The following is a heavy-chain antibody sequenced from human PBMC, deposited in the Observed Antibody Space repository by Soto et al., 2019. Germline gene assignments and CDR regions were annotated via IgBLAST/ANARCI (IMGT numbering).Heavy chain of an antibody. D-gene: IGHD6-6*01. CDR3: ARLRAPSSSSSGDY. Sequence: GGALRLSCAASGFTVSSKYMSWVPQAPGKGLEWVANIKEDGSEKYYVDSVKGRFTISRDNAKSSLFLQMNSLRAEDTAVYYCARLRAPSSSSSGDYWGQGTLVTVSS. CDR2: IKEDGSEK. J-gene: IGHJ4*02. CDR1: GFTVSSKY. V-gene: IGHV3-7*01.